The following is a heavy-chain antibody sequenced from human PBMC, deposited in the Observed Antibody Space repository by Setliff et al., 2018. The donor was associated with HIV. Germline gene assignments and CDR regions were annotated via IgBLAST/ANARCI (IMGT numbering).Heavy chain of an antibody. Sequence: PGESLKISCKALEYTLTTYWIAWVRQMPGEGLEWMGIIYPDDSNIRYNPSFQSQVTISADKSITTAYLEIHNLKASDTATYYCARRDGRSMNAFQIWGPGTKVTVSS. CDR1: EYTLTTYW. CDR2: IYPDDSNI. CDR3: ARRDGRSMNAFQI. D-gene: IGHD6-13*01. V-gene: IGHV5-51*01. J-gene: IGHJ3*01.